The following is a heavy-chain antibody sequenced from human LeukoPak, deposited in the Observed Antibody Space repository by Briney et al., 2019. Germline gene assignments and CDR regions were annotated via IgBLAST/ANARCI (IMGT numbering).Heavy chain of an antibody. D-gene: IGHD3-22*01. CDR3: TRDYYDSSGYRFDP. CDR2: ISGSGGST. Sequence: GGSLRLSCAASGFTFSNYVMSWVRQAPGKGLEWVSTISGSGGSTYYAGSAQGRFTISRDNSKNTLYLQMNSPRAEDTAVYYCTRDYYDSSGYRFDPWGQGTLVTVSS. CDR1: GFTFSNYV. V-gene: IGHV3-23*01. J-gene: IGHJ5*02.